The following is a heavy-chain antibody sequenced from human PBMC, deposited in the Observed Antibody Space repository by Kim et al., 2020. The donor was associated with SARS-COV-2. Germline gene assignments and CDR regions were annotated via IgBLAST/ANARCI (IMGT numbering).Heavy chain of an antibody. J-gene: IGHJ4*02. CDR3: ARGVGTIFGGRYRDY. V-gene: IGHV4-30-2*01. Sequence: NPALKSRVTIAEDRSKNQLALKLSSVTAADTGVYYCARGVGTIFGGRYRDYWGQGTLVTVSS. D-gene: IGHD3-3*01.